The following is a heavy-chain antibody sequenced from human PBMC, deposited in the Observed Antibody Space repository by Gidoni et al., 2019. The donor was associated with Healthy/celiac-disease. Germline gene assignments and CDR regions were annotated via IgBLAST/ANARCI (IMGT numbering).Heavy chain of an antibody. CDR3: ARAERRPNAFDI. J-gene: IGHJ3*02. CDR2: INPSGGST. V-gene: IGHV1-46*01. CDR1: GYPFTSYY. Sequence: QVQLVQSGAEVKKPGASVKFSCKASGYPFTSYYMHWVRQAPGQGLEWMGIINPSGGSTSYAQKFQGRVTMTRDTSTSTVYMELSSLRSEDTAVYYCARAERRPNAFDIWGQGTMVTVSS.